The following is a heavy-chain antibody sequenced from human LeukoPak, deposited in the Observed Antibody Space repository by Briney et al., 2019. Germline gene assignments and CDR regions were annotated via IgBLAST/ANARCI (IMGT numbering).Heavy chain of an antibody. V-gene: IGHV3-73*01. CDR2: IRSTANGYAT. CDR1: GFILGSYS. Sequence: GGSLRLSCVASGFILGSYSMNWVRQASGKGLEWVGRIRSTANGYATAYAASVKGRFAISRDDSKNTAYLQMDSLKTEDTAVYYCTGNYYGSGSYADFDYWGQGTLVTVSS. J-gene: IGHJ4*02. CDR3: TGNYYGSGSYADFDY. D-gene: IGHD3-10*01.